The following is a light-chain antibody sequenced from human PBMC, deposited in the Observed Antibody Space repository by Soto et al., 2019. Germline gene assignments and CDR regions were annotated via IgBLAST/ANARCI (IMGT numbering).Light chain of an antibody. Sequence: ETLLTQSPGTLSLSPGERAPLSCRASQTVNGNSLGWYQQKPGQAPRLLIYDTSSRATGIPDRFSGSGSGTDFTLTISRLEPEDFAVYYCQECGSLPGTFGQGTRVDIK. J-gene: IGKJ1*01. CDR1: QTVNGNS. CDR2: DTS. CDR3: QECGSLPGT. V-gene: IGKV3-20*01.